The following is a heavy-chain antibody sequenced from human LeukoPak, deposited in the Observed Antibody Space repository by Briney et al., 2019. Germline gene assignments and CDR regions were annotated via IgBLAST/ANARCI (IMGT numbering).Heavy chain of an antibody. CDR2: IFHTGST. J-gene: IGHJ4*02. D-gene: IGHD1-26*01. CDR3: ASGGIGWEPWGY. Sequence: PSETLSLTCTVSGDSISSGNYWGWIRQPPGKGLEWIGSIFHTGSTYFNLSLKSRVTISVDTSKNQFSLRLSSVTAADTAVYYFASGGIGWEPWGYWGQGTLVTVSS. CDR1: GDSISSGNY. V-gene: IGHV4-38-2*02.